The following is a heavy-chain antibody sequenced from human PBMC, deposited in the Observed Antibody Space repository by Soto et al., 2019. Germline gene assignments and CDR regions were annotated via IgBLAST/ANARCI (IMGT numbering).Heavy chain of an antibody. CDR2: VYYGGGT. J-gene: IGHJ4*02. CDR1: GGSISSYY. V-gene: IGHV4-59*01. CDR3: ARGHCSGPDY. D-gene: IGHD2-15*01. Sequence: SETLSLTCRVSGGSISSYYWSWIRQLPGKGLEWIGYVYYGGGTNYNPSLQSRVTMSLDTSKIQVSLRLTSVTAADTAVYYCARGHCSGPDYWGQGTLVTVSS.